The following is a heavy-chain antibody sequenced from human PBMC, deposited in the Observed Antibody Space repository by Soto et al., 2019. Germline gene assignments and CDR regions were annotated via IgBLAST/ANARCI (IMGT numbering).Heavy chain of an antibody. J-gene: IGHJ6*02. Sequence: QVQLVQSGAEVKKPGSSVKVSCKASGGTFSSSVFSWVRQDPGQGVEWMEGIMPFIRTADYGQKFQGRVTITADESTSTAYIEMSSLRSEDTGVYYCAGDKDRQQLGGNYYYIMDVWGQGTTVTVSS. D-gene: IGHD3-3*02. CDR3: AGDKDRQQLGGNYYYIMDV. CDR1: GGTFSSSV. V-gene: IGHV1-69*12. CDR2: IMPFIRTA.